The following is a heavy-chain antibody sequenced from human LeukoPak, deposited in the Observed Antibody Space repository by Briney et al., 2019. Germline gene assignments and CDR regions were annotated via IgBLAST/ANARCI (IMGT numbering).Heavy chain of an antibody. CDR1: GFTFSSYA. D-gene: IGHD6-19*01. CDR2: ISGSGGST. CDR3: ARLRIAVAGTGGFDY. Sequence: PGGSLRLSCAASGFTFSSYAMSWVRQAPGKGLEWVSAISGSGGSTYYADSVKGRFTISRDNSKNTLYLQMNSLRAEDTAVYYCARLRIAVAGTGGFDYWGQGTLVTVSS. J-gene: IGHJ4*02. V-gene: IGHV3-23*01.